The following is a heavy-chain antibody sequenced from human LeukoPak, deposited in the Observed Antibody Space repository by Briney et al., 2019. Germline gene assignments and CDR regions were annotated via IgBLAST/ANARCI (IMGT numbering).Heavy chain of an antibody. V-gene: IGHV4-39*01. CDR1: GGSISSSSYY. J-gene: IGHJ4*02. D-gene: IGHD2-2*03. CDR2: IYYSGST. CDR3: ARLGYCSSTSCYPIDY. Sequence: SETLSLTCTVSGGSISSSSYYWGWIRQPPGKGLEWIGCIYYSGSTYYNPSLKSRVTISVDTSKNQFSLKLSSVTAADTAVYYCARLGYCSSTSCYPIDYWGQGTLVTVSS.